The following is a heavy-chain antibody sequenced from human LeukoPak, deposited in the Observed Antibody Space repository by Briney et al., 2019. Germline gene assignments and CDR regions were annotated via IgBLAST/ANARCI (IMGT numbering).Heavy chain of an antibody. CDR2: ISAYNANT. D-gene: IGHD3-3*01. CDR3: ARVAIVPCDFWSGYSWFDP. Sequence: GAPVKVSYKPSGYTVTRYVISWVRRAPRQGGEGWGWISAYNANTNYGQKLQGTVTMTTDTSTSTAYMELRSLRSDDTAVYYCARVAIVPCDFWSGYSWFDPWGQGTPVTVSS. V-gene: IGHV1-18*01. J-gene: IGHJ5*02. CDR1: GYTVTRYV.